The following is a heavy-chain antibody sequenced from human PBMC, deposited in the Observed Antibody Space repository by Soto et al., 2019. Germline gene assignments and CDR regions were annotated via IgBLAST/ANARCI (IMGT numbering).Heavy chain of an antibody. D-gene: IGHD6-19*01. CDR2: IYSGGST. V-gene: IGHV3-66*01. CDR1: GFTVSSNY. CDR3: ARDVAGHDAFDI. Sequence: PGGSLRLSCAASGFTVSSNYMSWVRQAPGKGLEWVSVIYSGGSTYYADSVKGRSTISRDNSKNTLYLQMNSLRAEDTAVYYCARDVAGHDAFDIWGQGTMVTVSS. J-gene: IGHJ3*02.